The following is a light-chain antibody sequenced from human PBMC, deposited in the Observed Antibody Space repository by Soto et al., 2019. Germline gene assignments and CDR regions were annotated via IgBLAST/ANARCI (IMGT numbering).Light chain of an antibody. V-gene: IGKV1-5*01. CDR1: QSISSW. CDR3: QQYNSYPWT. Sequence: DIQMTQSPSTLSASVGDRVTLTCRASQSISSWLAWYQQKPGKAPKLLIYHAYSLESGVPSRFSGSESGTEFTLTISSLQPDDFATYYCQQYNSYPWTFGQGTKVDIK. CDR2: HAY. J-gene: IGKJ1*01.